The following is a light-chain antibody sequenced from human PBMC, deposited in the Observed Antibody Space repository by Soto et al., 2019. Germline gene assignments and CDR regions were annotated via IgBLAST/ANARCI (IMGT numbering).Light chain of an antibody. V-gene: IGKV1-5*03. CDR1: QTISSW. CDR2: KAS. Sequence: DIQMTQSPSTLSGSVGDRVTITCRASQTISSWLAWYQQKPGKAPKLLIYKASTLKSGVPSRFSGSGSGTDFTLTISSLQPEDFATYFCQQGYSRPRTFGQGTKVDI. CDR3: QQGYSRPRT. J-gene: IGKJ1*01.